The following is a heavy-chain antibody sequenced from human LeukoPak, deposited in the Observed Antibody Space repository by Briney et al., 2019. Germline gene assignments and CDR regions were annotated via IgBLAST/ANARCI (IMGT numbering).Heavy chain of an antibody. Sequence: GGSLRLSCAASGFTFDDYAMHWVRHAPGKGLERVSGVSWNSGSIGYADSVKSRFTISRDNAKNSLYLQMNSLRAEDTALYYCTRVDRSNRYGMDVWGQGTTVTVSS. V-gene: IGHV3-9*01. CDR1: GFTFDDYA. D-gene: IGHD1-14*01. CDR3: TRVDRSNRYGMDV. J-gene: IGHJ6*02. CDR2: VSWNSGSI.